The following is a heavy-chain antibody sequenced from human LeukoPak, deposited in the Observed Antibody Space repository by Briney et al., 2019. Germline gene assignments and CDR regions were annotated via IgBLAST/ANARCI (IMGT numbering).Heavy chain of an antibody. CDR2: IIPIFGTT. D-gene: IGHD6-13*01. CDR3: ARVVGLTGYSSSWYSGYYYYMDV. V-gene: IGHV1-69*06. Sequence: SVKVSCKASGGTLSSYAISWVRQAPGQGLEWMGGIIPIFGTTNYAQKFQDRVTITADKSTSTAYMELSSLRSEDTAVYYCARVVGLTGYSSSWYSGYYYYMDVWGKGTAVTVSS. CDR1: GGTLSSYA. J-gene: IGHJ6*03.